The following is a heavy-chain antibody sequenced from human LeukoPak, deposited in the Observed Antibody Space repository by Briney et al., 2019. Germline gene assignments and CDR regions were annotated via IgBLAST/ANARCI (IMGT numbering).Heavy chain of an antibody. J-gene: IGHJ4*02. D-gene: IGHD3-10*01. V-gene: IGHV3-30*03. CDR1: GFTLSSYA. Sequence: GGSLRLSCAASGFTLSSYAMSWVRQAPGKGLEWVAVISSSGTNQYYVDSVKGRFTISRDNSKDTLFLQMNNLRAEDTAIYYCAADSYVSGSYYRLFYWGQGTLVTVSS. CDR2: ISSSGTNQ. CDR3: AADSYVSGSYYRLFY.